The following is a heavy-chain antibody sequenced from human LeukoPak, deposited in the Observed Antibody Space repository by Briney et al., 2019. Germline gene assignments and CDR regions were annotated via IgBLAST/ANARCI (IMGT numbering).Heavy chain of an antibody. V-gene: IGHV3-48*04. CDR1: GFTYSSYA. CDR3: ARAPHFFDTSGSRYYFDY. J-gene: IGHJ4*02. D-gene: IGHD3-22*01. Sequence: GGSLRLSCAASGFTYSSYAMSWVRQAPGKGLEWVSYISSSGSTIYYADSVKGRFTISRDNAKNSLYLQMNSLRLEDAAVYFCARAPHFFDTSGSRYYFDYWGQGALVTVSS. CDR2: ISSSGSTI.